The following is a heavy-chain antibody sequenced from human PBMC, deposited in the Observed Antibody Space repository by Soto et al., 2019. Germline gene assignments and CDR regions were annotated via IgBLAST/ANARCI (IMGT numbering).Heavy chain of an antibody. CDR3: ASHADTAMDPTYYYYGMDV. D-gene: IGHD5-18*01. V-gene: IGHV5-51*01. CDR2: IYPGDSDT. J-gene: IGHJ6*02. Sequence: PGESLKISCKGSGYSFTSYWIGWVRQMPGKGLEWMGIIYPGDSDTRYSPSFQGQVTISADKSISTAYLQWSSLKASDTAMYYCASHADTAMDPTYYYYGMDVWGQGTTVTVSS. CDR1: GYSFTSYW.